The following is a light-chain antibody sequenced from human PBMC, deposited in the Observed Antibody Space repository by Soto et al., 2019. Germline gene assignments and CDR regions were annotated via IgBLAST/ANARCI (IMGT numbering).Light chain of an antibody. CDR3: QQYANLPYT. CDR2: DAS. Sequence: DIQMTQSPSSLSASVGDRVTITCQASQDISNYLNWYQQKPGKAPKLLIYDASNLETGVPSRFSGSGSGTDFTFTSSSLQPEDLATYYCQQYANLPYTFGQGTKLETK. V-gene: IGKV1-33*01. J-gene: IGKJ2*01. CDR1: QDISNY.